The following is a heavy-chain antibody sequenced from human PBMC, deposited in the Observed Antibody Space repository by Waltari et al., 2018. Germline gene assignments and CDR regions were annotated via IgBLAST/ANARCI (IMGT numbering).Heavy chain of an antibody. Sequence: QVQLQESGPGLVKPSQTLSLTCTVSGGSISSGDYYWSWIRQPPGKGLEWIGYIYYSGSTYYNPSLKSRVTISVDTSKNQFSLKLSSVTAADTAVYYCASALIAAAGRKFGWFDPWGQGTLVTVSS. CDR3: ASALIAAAGRKFGWFDP. D-gene: IGHD6-13*01. CDR2: IYYSGST. V-gene: IGHV4-30-4*08. CDR1: GGSISSGDYY. J-gene: IGHJ5*02.